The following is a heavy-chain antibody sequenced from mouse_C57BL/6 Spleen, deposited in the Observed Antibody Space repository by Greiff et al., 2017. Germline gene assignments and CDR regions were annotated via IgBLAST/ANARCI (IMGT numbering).Heavy chain of an antibody. D-gene: IGHD2-4*01. CDR2: IDPSDSYT. J-gene: IGHJ2*01. CDR1: GYTFTSYW. CDR3: AREGLRRRIDY. V-gene: IGHV1-69*01. Sequence: VQLQQPGAELVMPGASVKLSCKASGYTFTSYWMHWVKQRPGQGLEWIGEIDPSDSYTNYNQKFKGKSTLTVGKSSSTAYMQLSSLTSEDSAVYYGAREGLRRRIDYWGQGTTLTVSS.